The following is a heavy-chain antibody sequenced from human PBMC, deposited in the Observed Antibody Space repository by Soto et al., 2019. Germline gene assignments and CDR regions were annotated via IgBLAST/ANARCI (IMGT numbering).Heavy chain of an antibody. J-gene: IGHJ4*02. D-gene: IGHD2-21*02. CDR2: IIPISGTT. Sequence: QVQLVQSGAEVKKPESSVKVSCKPSGGTFNNYAINWVRQAPGQGLEWMGGIIPISGTTKYAQKFQGRVTITAEKSASTAYMDLSSLRSEDTAVYYCARWGGISCSGGDCFKKPFDSWGQGTLVTVSS. V-gene: IGHV1-69*06. CDR3: ARWGGISCSGGDCFKKPFDS. CDR1: GGTFNNYA.